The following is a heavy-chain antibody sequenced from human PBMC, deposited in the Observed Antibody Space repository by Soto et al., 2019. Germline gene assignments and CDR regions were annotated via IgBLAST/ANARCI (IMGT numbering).Heavy chain of an antibody. CDR1: GGSISSSSYY. CDR2: IYYSGST. J-gene: IGHJ4*02. D-gene: IGHD7-27*01. CDR3: ARQGDNWGSFGERDY. Sequence: SETLSLTCTVSGGSISSSSYYWGWIRQPPGKGLEWIGSIYYSGSTYYNPSLKSRVTISVDTSKNQFSLKLSSVTAADTAVYYCARQGDNWGSFGERDYWGQGTLVTVSS. V-gene: IGHV4-39*01.